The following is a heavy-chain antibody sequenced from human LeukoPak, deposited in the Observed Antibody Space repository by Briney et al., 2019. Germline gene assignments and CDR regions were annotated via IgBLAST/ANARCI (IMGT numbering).Heavy chain of an antibody. CDR3: ARTYDYIWGSFRSHSFDS. CDR2: IYYSGST. CDR1: GGSISSSSYY. J-gene: IGHJ4*02. V-gene: IGHV4-39*01. Sequence: SETLSLTCTVSGGSISSSSYYWGWIRQPPGKGLEWIGSIYYSGSTYYNPSLKSRVTISVDASKNRFSLKLSSVAAADTGVYYCARTYDYIWGSFRSHSFDSWGQGTLVTVSS. D-gene: IGHD3-16*02.